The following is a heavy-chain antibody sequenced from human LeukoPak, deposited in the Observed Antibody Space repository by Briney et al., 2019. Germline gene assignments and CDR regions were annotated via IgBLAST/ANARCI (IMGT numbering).Heavy chain of an antibody. CDR2: IIPIFGTA. V-gene: IGHV1-69*06. J-gene: IGHJ4*02. Sequence: GASVKVSCKASGGTFSSYVINWVRQAPGQGLEWMGGIIPIFGTANYAQKFQGRVTITADKSTSTAYMELSSLRSEDTAVYYCAREGALGDVLRYFDWSDWGQGTLVTVSS. CDR1: GGTFSSYV. CDR3: AREGALGDVLRYFDWSD. D-gene: IGHD3-9*01.